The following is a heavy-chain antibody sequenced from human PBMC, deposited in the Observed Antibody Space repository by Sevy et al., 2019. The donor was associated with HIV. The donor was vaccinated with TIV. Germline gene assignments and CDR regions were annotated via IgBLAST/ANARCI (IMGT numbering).Heavy chain of an antibody. J-gene: IGHJ5*02. Sequence: GGSLRLSCAASGFTFSSYAMHWVRQAPGKGLEWVAVISYDGSNKYYADSVKGRFTISRDNSKSTLYLQMNSLRAEDTAVYYCARDGGHQDIVVVVAAANYWFDPWGQGTLVTVSS. CDR1: GFTFSSYA. CDR3: ARDGGHQDIVVVVAAANYWFDP. CDR2: ISYDGSNK. V-gene: IGHV3-30-3*01. D-gene: IGHD2-15*01.